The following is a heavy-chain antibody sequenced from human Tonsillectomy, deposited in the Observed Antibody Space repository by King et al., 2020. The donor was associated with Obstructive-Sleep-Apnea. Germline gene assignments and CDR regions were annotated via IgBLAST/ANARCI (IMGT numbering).Heavy chain of an antibody. CDR2: IYYSGST. D-gene: IGHD6-13*01. CDR3: ASIAATGAYYFDY. Sequence: QLQESGPGLVKPSDTLSLTCAVSGYSISGSNWWGWIRQPPGKGLEWIGYIYYSGSTYYNPSLKSRVTMSVDTSKNQFSLKLSSVTAVDTAVYYCASIAATGAYYFDYWGQGTLVTVSS. CDR1: GYSISGSNW. J-gene: IGHJ4*02. V-gene: IGHV4-28*01.